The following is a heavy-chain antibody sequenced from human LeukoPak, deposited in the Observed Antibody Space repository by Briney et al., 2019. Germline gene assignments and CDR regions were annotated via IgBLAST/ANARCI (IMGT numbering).Heavy chain of an antibody. J-gene: IGHJ4*02. CDR2: ISYDGNSE. D-gene: IGHD6-13*01. Sequence: GGSLRLSCAASGFTFSSFGMHWVRQAPGKGLEWVAVISYDGNSEYYADSVKGRFTISRDNSKNTLYLQMNSLKTEDTAVYYCAKDDSLQIAPAGLFDYWGQGNLVTVSS. CDR1: GFTFSSFG. V-gene: IGHV3-30*18. CDR3: AKDDSLQIAPAGLFDY.